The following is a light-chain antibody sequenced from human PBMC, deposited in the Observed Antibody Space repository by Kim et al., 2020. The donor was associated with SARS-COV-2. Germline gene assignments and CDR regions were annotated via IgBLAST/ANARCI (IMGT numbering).Light chain of an antibody. J-gene: IGLJ2*01. CDR1: SSDVGGDDY. CDR2: EVT. Sequence: QSALTQPPSASGSPGQSVTISCTGTSSDVGGDDYVSWYQQHPGKVPKLTIYEVTKRPSGVPDRFSGSKSGNTASLTVSGLQAEDEADYYCSSYAGGNNVVFGGGTQLTVL. V-gene: IGLV2-8*01. CDR3: SSYAGGNNVV.